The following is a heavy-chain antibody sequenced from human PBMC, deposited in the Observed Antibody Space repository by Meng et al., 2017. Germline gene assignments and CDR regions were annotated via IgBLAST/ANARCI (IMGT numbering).Heavy chain of an antibody. CDR3: ARGYCSGGSCYSNWFDP. J-gene: IGHJ5*02. CDR2: INHSGST. D-gene: IGHD2-15*01. Sequence: QVQRQQRGAGLLKPSETLSLTCAVYGGSFSGYYWSWIRQPPGKGLEWIGEINHSGSTNYNPSLKSRVTISVDTSKNQFSLKLSSVTAADTAVYYCARGYCSGGSCYSNWFDPWGQGTLVTVSS. V-gene: IGHV4-34*01. CDR1: GGSFSGYY.